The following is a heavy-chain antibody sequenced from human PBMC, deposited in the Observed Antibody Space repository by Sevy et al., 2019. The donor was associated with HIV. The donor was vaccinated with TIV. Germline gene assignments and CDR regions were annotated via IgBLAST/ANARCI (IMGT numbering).Heavy chain of an antibody. CDR1: GYTFTSYR. Sequence: ASVKVSCKASGYTFTSYRITWVRQARGQGLEWMGWVSAHNGDTNYAQKLQGRVTMTTDTSTSTAYMELRTLRSDDTAVYYCARAYCSGGSCYSLAYWGQGTLVTVSS. V-gene: IGHV1-18*01. CDR2: VSAHNGDT. D-gene: IGHD2-15*01. J-gene: IGHJ4*02. CDR3: ARAYCSGGSCYSLAY.